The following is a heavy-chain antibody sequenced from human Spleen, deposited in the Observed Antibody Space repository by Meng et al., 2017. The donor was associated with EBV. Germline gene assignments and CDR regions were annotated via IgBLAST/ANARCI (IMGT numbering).Heavy chain of an antibody. CDR2: IYHTGFR. CDR3: ATGMFSYGPFDT. D-gene: IGHD3-10*01. J-gene: IGHJ4*02. CDR1: GGSIANPNG. V-gene: IGHV4-4*02. Sequence: HVHLLGSLPGLGEPSGTLSLTCPVSGGSIANPNGWTWVRQSPGKGLGWSGEIYHTGFRTYNPSLESRVTRSVDKSKTQFSLNVNSVTAADTAVYYCATGMFSYGPFDTWGQGTLVTVSS.